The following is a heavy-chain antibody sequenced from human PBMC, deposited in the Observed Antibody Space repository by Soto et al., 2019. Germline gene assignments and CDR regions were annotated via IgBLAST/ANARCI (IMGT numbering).Heavy chain of an antibody. CDR2: ISSGSSYI. D-gene: IGHD2-2*01. CDR3: AKVRSDMSAPYQEYFQR. CDR1: GFSFSSYS. Sequence: GGSLRLSCAASGFSFSSYSMNWIRQAPGKGLEWVSSISSGSSYIYYADSVKGRFTISRDNSKNTLYLQMNSLTIEDTAVYYCAKVRSDMSAPYQEYFQRWGQGTLVTVSS. J-gene: IGHJ1*01. V-gene: IGHV3-21*01.